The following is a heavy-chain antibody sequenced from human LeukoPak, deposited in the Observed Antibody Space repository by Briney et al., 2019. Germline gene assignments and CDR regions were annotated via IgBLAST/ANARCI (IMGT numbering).Heavy chain of an antibody. CDR1: GGSFSGYN. J-gene: IGHJ4*02. Sequence: SETLSLTCAVYGGSFSGYNWSRIRQPPGKGLEWIGEINHSGSTNYNPSLKSRVTISVDTSKNQFSLKLSSVTAADTAVYYCARGSTIAAAGPFDYWGQGTLVTVSS. CDR2: INHSGST. V-gene: IGHV4-34*01. CDR3: ARGSTIAAAGPFDY. D-gene: IGHD6-13*01.